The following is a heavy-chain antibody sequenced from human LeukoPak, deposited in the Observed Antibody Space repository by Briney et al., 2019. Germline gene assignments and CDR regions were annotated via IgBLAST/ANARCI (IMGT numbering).Heavy chain of an antibody. CDR1: GGSFSGYY. V-gene: IGHV4-34*01. D-gene: IGHD3-3*01. CDR2: THHSGST. CDR3: ARTPVDFWSGYPRAGLYYMDV. Sequence: SETLSLTCAVYGGSFSGYYWSWIRQPPGKGLEWIGETHHSGSTNYNPSLKSRVTISVDTSKNQFSLKLSSVSAADTAVYYCARTPVDFWSGYPRAGLYYMDVWGKGTTVTVSS. J-gene: IGHJ6*03.